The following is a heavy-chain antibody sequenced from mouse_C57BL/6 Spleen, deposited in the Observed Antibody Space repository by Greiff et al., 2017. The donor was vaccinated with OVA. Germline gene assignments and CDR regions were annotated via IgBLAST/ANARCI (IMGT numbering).Heavy chain of an antibody. CDR2: IRLKSDNYAT. D-gene: IGHD1-1*01. J-gene: IGHJ3*01. V-gene: IGHV6-3*01. CDR1: GFTFSNYW. CDR3: TGRDYEAWFAY. Sequence: EVQLQESGGGLVQPGGSMKLSCVASGFTFSNYWMNWVRQSPEKGLEWVAQIRLKSDNYATHYAESVKGRFTISRDDSKSSVYLQMNNLRAEDTGSYYCTGRDYEAWFAYWGQGTLVTVSA.